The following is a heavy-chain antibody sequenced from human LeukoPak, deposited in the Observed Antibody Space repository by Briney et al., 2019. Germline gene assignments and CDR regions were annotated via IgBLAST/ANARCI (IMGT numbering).Heavy chain of an antibody. V-gene: IGHV4-34*01. CDR3: ARFGVSGWGGAYYYYYMDV. D-gene: IGHD6-19*01. J-gene: IGHJ6*03. CDR1: GGSFSGYY. Sequence: SETLSLACAVSGGSFSGYYWSWIRQSPGKGLEWIGETYRSGSTNYNPSLKSRVTISVDTSKNQFSLKLSSVTAADTAVYYCARFGVSGWGGAYYYYYMDVWGKGTTVTISS. CDR2: TYRSGST.